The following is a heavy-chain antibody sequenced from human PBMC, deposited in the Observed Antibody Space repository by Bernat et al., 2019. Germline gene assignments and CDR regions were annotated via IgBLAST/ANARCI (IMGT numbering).Heavy chain of an antibody. Sequence: EVQLLESGGGLVQPGGSLRLSCAGSGFTFSSYWMHWVRQAPGKGLVWVSRINSDGSSTSYADSVKGRFTISRDNAKNTLYLQMNSLRAEDTAVYYCAREYSSSRNAYYYGMDVWGQGTTVTVSS. CDR1: GFTFSSYW. D-gene: IGHD6-6*01. CDR2: INSDGSST. CDR3: AREYSSSRNAYYYGMDV. V-gene: IGHV3-74*01. J-gene: IGHJ6*02.